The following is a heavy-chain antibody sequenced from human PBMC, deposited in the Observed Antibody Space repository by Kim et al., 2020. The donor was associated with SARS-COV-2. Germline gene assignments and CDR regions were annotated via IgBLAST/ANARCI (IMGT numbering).Heavy chain of an antibody. D-gene: IGHD3-3*01. CDR2: IYYSGST. V-gene: IGHV4-39*01. CDR1: GGSISSSSYY. Sequence: SETLSLTCTVSGGSISSSSYYWGWIRQPPGKGLEWIGSIYYSGSTYYNPSLKSRVTISVDTSKNQFSLKLSFVTAADTAVYYCARSLGAGPSTIFGVVIIPDAFDIWGQGTMVTVSS. J-gene: IGHJ3*02. CDR3: ARSLGAGPSTIFGVVIIPDAFDI.